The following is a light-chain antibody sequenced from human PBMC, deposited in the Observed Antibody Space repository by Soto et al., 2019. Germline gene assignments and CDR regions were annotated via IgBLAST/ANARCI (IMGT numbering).Light chain of an antibody. J-gene: IGLJ2*01. CDR1: SSDIGGNNY. V-gene: IGLV2-8*01. CDR3: SANRGSYRDVV. CDR2: EVT. Sequence: QSVLTQPPSASGSPGQSVTISCTGTSSDIGGNNYVSWYQQHPGKAPKLMIYEVTKRPSGVRDRFSGSMSGNTASLTVSGLLAEDEADYCHSANRGSYRDVVFGGGTKVTAL.